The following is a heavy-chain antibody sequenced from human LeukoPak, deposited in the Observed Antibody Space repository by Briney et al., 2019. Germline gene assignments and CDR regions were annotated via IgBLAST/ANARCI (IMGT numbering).Heavy chain of an antibody. J-gene: IGHJ4*02. D-gene: IGHD3-10*01. CDR3: AKDQRHYYGSGSYRLIDY. Sequence: GGSLRLSCAASGFTFSSYGMHWVRQAPGKGLEWVAFIRYDGSNKYYADSVKGRFTISRDNSKSTLYLQMNSLRAEDTAVYYCAKDQRHYYGSGSYRLIDYWGQGTLVTVSS. V-gene: IGHV3-30*02. CDR2: IRYDGSNK. CDR1: GFTFSSYG.